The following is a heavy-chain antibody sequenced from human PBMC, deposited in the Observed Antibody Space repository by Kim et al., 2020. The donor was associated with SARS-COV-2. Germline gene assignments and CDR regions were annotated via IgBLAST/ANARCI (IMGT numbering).Heavy chain of an antibody. V-gene: IGHV4-34*01. J-gene: IGHJ6*02. Sequence: SETLSLTCAVYGGSFSGYYWRWIRQPPGKGLEWIGEINHSGSTNYNPSLKSRVTISVDTSKNQFSLKLSSVTAADTAVYYCARGHYAILTGYLVAPYYYYGMDVWGQGTTVTVSS. CDR3: ARGHYAILTGYLVAPYYYYGMDV. D-gene: IGHD3-9*01. CDR2: INHSGST. CDR1: GGSFSGYY.